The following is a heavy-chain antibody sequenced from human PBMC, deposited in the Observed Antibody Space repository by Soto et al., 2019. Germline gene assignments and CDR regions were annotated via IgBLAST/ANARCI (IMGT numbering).Heavy chain of an antibody. CDR3: VSLIGNSWLDT. V-gene: IGHV6-1*01. CDR2: TYYRSKWFY. J-gene: IGHJ5*02. CDR1: GESVSTNTAT. D-gene: IGHD2-8*01. Sequence: SQTLSLTGDISGESVSTNTATWDWIRQSPSRGLEWLGRTYYRSKWFYDYAVSVRSRITISPDTSNNQVPLQLNSVTPDDTAVYYCVSLIGNSWLDTWAQRTLVTVSS.